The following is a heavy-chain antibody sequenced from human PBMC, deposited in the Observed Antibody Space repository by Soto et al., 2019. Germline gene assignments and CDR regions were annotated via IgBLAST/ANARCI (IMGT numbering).Heavy chain of an antibody. CDR1: DYIFLAYG. J-gene: IGHJ2*01. Sequence: QVQLVQSGPEVKKAGASVKVSCTAPTDYIFLAYGFDWVRQAPGQGLEWMGWISPKIGRTNYARTLQDRFTMTTDVSTNSVSMELRDLRSDDTAVYYCARDDCNWGSCDGGHYLDLWGRGTPISVSS. CDR3: ARDDCNWGSCDGGHYLDL. D-gene: IGHD3-16*01. CDR2: ISPKIGRT. V-gene: IGHV1-18*01.